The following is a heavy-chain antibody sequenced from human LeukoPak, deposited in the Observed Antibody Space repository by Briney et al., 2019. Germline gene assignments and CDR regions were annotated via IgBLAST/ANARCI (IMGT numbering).Heavy chain of an antibody. V-gene: IGHV3-23*01. D-gene: IGHD3-22*01. CDR3: AKSSYYDASGYYREYYFDY. CDR2: ISGSGGST. CDR1: GFSFSNYA. Sequence: GGSLRLSCVPSGFSFSNYAMSWVRQAPGKGLEWVSSISGSGGSTHYADSVKGRFTISRDKTKNALYLQMNSLRAEDTAVYYCAKSSYYDASGYYREYYFDYRGQGTLVTVSS. J-gene: IGHJ4*02.